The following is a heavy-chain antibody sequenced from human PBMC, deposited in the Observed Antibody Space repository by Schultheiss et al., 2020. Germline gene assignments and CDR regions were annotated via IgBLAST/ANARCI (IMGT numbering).Heavy chain of an antibody. D-gene: IGHD3-10*01. CDR3: ANHYSITMVSATMATTVDDAFDI. CDR2: ISGSGGST. V-gene: IGHV3-23*01. J-gene: IGHJ3*02. Sequence: GGSLRLSCAASGFTFSSYAMKWVRQAPGKGLEWVSAISGSGGSTYYADSVKGRFTISRYNSKNTLYLQMNSLRAEDTAVYYCANHYSITMVSATMATTVDDAFDIWGQGTMVTVSS. CDR1: GFTFSSYA.